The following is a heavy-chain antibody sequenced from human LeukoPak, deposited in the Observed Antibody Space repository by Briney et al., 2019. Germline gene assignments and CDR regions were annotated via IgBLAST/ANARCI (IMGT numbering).Heavy chain of an antibody. D-gene: IGHD5-18*01. CDR1: GFTFSSYA. CDR2: ISYDGSNK. CDR3: ARDRVDTAMVIFTY. V-gene: IGHV3-30-3*01. Sequence: GGSLRLSCAASGFTFSSYAMHWVRQAPGKGLEWEAVISYDGSNKYYADSVKGRFTISRDNSKNTLYLQMNSLRAEDTAVYYCARDRVDTAMVIFTYWGQGTLVTVSS. J-gene: IGHJ4*02.